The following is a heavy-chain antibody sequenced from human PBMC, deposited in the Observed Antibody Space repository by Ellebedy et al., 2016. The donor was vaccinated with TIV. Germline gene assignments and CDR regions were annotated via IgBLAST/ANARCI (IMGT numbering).Heavy chain of an antibody. CDR1: GGSIGSYY. Sequence: MPSETLSLTCTVSGGSIGSYYWNWIRQSPGKGLEWIGYIFYSGTTSYNPSLKSRVTISVDTAKNQFSLKLSSVTPADTAVYYCARVVTTSGIDYWGQGTLVTVSS. D-gene: IGHD4-17*01. V-gene: IGHV4-59*01. J-gene: IGHJ4*02. CDR2: IFYSGTT. CDR3: ARVVTTSGIDY.